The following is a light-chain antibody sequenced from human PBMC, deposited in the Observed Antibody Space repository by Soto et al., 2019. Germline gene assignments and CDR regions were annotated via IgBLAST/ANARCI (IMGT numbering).Light chain of an antibody. Sequence: DIVMTQSPDSLAVSLGERATINCKSSQSVLYNSNNKNYLAWYQQKPGQAPRLLLYGAYNRATGIPDRFSGSGSGTDFTLTISRLEPEDFAVYYCQQYGTAPWTFGQGTKVDIK. CDR3: QQYGTAPWT. V-gene: IGKV4-1*01. CDR1: QSVLYNSNNKNY. CDR2: GAY. J-gene: IGKJ1*01.